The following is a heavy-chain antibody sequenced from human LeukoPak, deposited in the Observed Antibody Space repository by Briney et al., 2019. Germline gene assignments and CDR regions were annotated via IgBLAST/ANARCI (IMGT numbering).Heavy chain of an antibody. Sequence: GGSLRLSCAASGFTFSSYGMHWVRQAPGKGLEWVAVISYDGSNKYYADSVKGRFTISRDNAKNSLYLQMNSLRAEDTAVYYCARHLWFGEFYFDYWGQGTLVTVSS. CDR2: ISYDGSNK. CDR3: ARHLWFGEFYFDY. CDR1: GFTFSSYG. D-gene: IGHD3-10*01. V-gene: IGHV3-30*03. J-gene: IGHJ4*02.